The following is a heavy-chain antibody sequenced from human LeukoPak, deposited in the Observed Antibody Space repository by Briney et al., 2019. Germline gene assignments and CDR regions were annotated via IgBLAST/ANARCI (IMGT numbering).Heavy chain of an antibody. Sequence: GGSLRLSCAASGFTFSSYAMSWVRQAPGKGLEWVAVISHDGSNKYYADSVKGRFTISRDNSKNTLYLQLNSLRAEDTAVYYCARDRGSSSSMSLPHWGQGTLVTVSS. CDR2: ISHDGSNK. V-gene: IGHV3-30*04. CDR1: GFTFSSYA. CDR3: ARDRGSSSSMSLPH. J-gene: IGHJ4*02. D-gene: IGHD6-6*01.